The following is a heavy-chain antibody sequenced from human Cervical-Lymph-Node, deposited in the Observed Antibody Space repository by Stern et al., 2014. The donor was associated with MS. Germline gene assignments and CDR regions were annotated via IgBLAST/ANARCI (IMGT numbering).Heavy chain of an antibody. Sequence: VHLAESGGGVVQPGRSLRLSCAASGFTFSSSGMHWVRQAPGKGLEWLAIIWYDGSNAYYADSVKGRFTISRDNSKNTLYLQMNSLRAEDTAVYYCAREGGNTAEYFQHWGQGTLVTVSS. V-gene: IGHV3-33*01. CDR1: GFTFSSSG. D-gene: IGHD4-23*01. CDR2: IWYDGSNA. CDR3: AREGGNTAEYFQH. J-gene: IGHJ1*01.